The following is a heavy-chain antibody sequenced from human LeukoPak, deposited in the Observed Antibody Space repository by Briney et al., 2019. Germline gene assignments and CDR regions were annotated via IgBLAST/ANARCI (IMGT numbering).Heavy chain of an antibody. D-gene: IGHD6-19*01. V-gene: IGHV1-2*02. Sequence: ASVKVSCKASGYTFTGYYMHWVRQAPRQGLEWMGWINPNSGGTNYAQKFQGRVTMTRDTSISTAYMELSRLRSDDTAVYYCVTAQKGLAVAGTWFDPWGQGTLVTVSS. CDR3: VTAQKGLAVAGTWFDP. CDR2: INPNSGGT. CDR1: GYTFTGYY. J-gene: IGHJ5*02.